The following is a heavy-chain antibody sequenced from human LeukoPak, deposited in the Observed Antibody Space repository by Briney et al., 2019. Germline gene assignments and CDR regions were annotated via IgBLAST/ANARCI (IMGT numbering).Heavy chain of an antibody. Sequence: AGGSLRLSCASSGFTFRSYAMSWVRQAPGKGLEWVSAISGSGGSTYYADSVKGRFTISRDNSKNTLYLQMNSLRAEDTAVYYCAKDQSRIFGVAQFDYWGQGTLVTVSS. D-gene: IGHD3-3*01. CDR1: GFTFRSYA. V-gene: IGHV3-23*01. J-gene: IGHJ4*02. CDR3: AKDQSRIFGVAQFDY. CDR2: ISGSGGST.